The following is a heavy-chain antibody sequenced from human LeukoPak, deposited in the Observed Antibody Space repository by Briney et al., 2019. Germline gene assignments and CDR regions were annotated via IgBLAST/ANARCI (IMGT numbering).Heavy chain of an antibody. CDR1: GGSISSYY. CDR2: IYYSGST. J-gene: IGHJ4*02. V-gene: IGHV4-59*01. Sequence: PSETLSLTCTVSGGSISSYYWSWIRQPPGKGLVWIGYIYYSGSTNYNPSLKSRVTISVDTSKNQFSLKLSSVTAADTAVYYCARDCSSTGCYGGGFDYWGQGTLVTVSS. D-gene: IGHD2-2*01. CDR3: ARDCSSTGCYGGGFDY.